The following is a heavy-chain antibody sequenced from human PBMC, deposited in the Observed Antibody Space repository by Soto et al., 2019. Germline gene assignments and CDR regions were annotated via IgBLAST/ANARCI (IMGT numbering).Heavy chain of an antibody. CDR3: ARGGRLRFTDWYFDL. CDR1: GGTFSSYA. CDR2: IIPIFGTA. D-gene: IGHD5-12*01. V-gene: IGHV1-69*06. Sequence: QVQLVQSGAEVKKPGSSVKVSCKASGGTFSSYAISWVRQAPGQGLEWMGGIIPIFGTANYAQKFQCRVTITEDKTTSTAYMELSSLRSEDTAVYYCARGGRLRFTDWYFDLWGRGTLVTVSS. J-gene: IGHJ2*01.